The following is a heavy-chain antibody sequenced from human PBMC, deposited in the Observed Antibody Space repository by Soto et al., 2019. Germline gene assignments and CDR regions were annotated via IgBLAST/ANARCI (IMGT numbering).Heavy chain of an antibody. J-gene: IGHJ5*02. Sequence: PSETLSLTCAVYGGSFSGYYWIWIRRPPGKGLEWIGEINHSGSTNYNPSLKSRVTISVDTSKNQFSLKLSSVTAADTAVYYCARGRFGSLNWFDPWGQGTLVTVSS. CDR1: GGSFSGYY. CDR3: ARGRFGSLNWFDP. CDR2: INHSGST. D-gene: IGHD3-16*01. V-gene: IGHV4-34*01.